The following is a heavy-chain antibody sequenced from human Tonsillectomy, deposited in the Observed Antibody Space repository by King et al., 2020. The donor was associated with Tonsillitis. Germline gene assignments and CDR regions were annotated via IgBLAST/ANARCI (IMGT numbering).Heavy chain of an antibody. V-gene: IGHV3-74*01. CDR3: EGISEADDAYAI. CDR1: GFSFSTYW. CDR2: INGDGSST. J-gene: IGHJ3*02. D-gene: IGHD6-19*01. Sequence: VQLVESGGGLGQPGGSLRLSCAASGFSFSTYWMHWVRQAPGKGLVWVSRINGDGSSTSYADSVKGRFTISRDNAKNTLYLQMNRLRAEDTAVYFCEGISEADDAYAIWGQGAMVTVSS.